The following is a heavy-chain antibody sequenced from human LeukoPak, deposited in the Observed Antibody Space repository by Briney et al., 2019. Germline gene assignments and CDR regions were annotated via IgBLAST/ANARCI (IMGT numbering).Heavy chain of an antibody. D-gene: IGHD5-24*01. CDR3: ARQRVPYNRDGYNYFDY. J-gene: IGHJ4*02. V-gene: IGHV4-39*01. Sequence: SETLSLTCTVSGGSISSYYWGWIRQPPGKGLEWIGSIYYSGSIYYNPSLKSRVTISVDTSKNQFSLKLSSVTAADTAVYYCARQRVPYNRDGYNYFDYWGQGTLVTVSS. CDR2: IYYSGSI. CDR1: GGSISSYY.